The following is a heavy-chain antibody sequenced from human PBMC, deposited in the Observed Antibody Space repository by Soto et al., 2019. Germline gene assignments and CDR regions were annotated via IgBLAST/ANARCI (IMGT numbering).Heavy chain of an antibody. J-gene: IGHJ6*02. Sequence: SVKVSCKASGGTFSSYTISWVRQAPGQGLEWMGRIIPILGIANYAQKFQGRVTITADKSTSTAYMELSSLRSEDTAVYYCARSVTIFGVVLEPSLYGMDVWGQGTTVTVSS. CDR2: IIPILGIA. CDR1: GGTFSSYT. D-gene: IGHD3-3*01. CDR3: ARSVTIFGVVLEPSLYGMDV. V-gene: IGHV1-69*02.